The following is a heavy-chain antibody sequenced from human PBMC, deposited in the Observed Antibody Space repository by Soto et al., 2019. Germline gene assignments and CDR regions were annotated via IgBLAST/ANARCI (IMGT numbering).Heavy chain of an antibody. V-gene: IGHV1-69*01. D-gene: IGHD1-26*01. CDR2: IIPRSGAT. CDR3: ARDPALRIVGPTYGMDL. CDR1: GVTFSSHA. Sequence: QQQLVQSGAEVKKPGSSVNVSCKASGVTFSSHAISWVRQAPGQGLEWMGGIIPRSGATRYAQNFQGRLTNGAVESTTTAYMELSSLRSEDTAVYYCARDPALRIVGPTYGMDLWGQGTTVTVSS. J-gene: IGHJ6*02.